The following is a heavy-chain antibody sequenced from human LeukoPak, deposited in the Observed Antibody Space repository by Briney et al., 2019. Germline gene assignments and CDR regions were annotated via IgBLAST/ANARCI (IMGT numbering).Heavy chain of an antibody. D-gene: IGHD3-22*01. V-gene: IGHV4-34*01. J-gene: IGHJ6*03. Sequence: SETLSLTCAVYGGSFSGYYWSWIRQPQGKGLEWIGEINHSGSTNYNPSLKSRVTISVDASKNQFSLKLSSVTAADTAVYYCARVSYYYYYMDVWGKGTTVTVSS. CDR3: ARVSYYYYYMDV. CDR2: INHSGST. CDR1: GGSFSGYY.